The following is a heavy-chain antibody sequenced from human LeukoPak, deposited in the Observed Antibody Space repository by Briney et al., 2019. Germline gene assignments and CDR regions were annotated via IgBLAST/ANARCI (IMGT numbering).Heavy chain of an antibody. CDR1: GGSISSYY. CDR2: IYYSGST. Sequence: PSETLSLTCTVSGGSISSYYWSWIRQPPGKGPEWIGYIYYSGSTNYNPSLKSRVTISVDTSKNQFSLKLSSVTAADTAVYYCATYTVVTANFDYWGQGTLVTVSS. CDR3: ATYTVVTANFDY. J-gene: IGHJ4*02. V-gene: IGHV4-59*08. D-gene: IGHD2-15*01.